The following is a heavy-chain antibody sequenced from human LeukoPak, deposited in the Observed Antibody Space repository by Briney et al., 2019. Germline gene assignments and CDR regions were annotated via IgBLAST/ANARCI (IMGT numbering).Heavy chain of an antibody. CDR2: VDPEDGET. Sequence: ASVKISCKVSGYTFTDYYMHWVQQAPGKGLEWMGLVDPEDGETIYAEKFQGRVTITADTSTDTAYMELSSLRSEHTAVYYCAVRGYSYGYGYFDYWGQGTLVTVSS. J-gene: IGHJ4*02. CDR1: GYTFTDYY. V-gene: IGHV1-69-2*01. D-gene: IGHD5-18*01. CDR3: AVRGYSYGYGYFDY.